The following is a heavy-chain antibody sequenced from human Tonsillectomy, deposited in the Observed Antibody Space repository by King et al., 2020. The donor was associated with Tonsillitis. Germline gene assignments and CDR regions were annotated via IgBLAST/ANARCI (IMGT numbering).Heavy chain of an antibody. CDR3: ARRAGYSSSWYYAFDI. J-gene: IGHJ3*02. V-gene: IGHV2-26*01. Sequence: VTLKESGPVLVKPTETLTLTCTVSGFSLSNARMGVSWIRQPPGKALEWLAHFFSNDEKSYITSLKSRLTISKDTSKSQVVLTMTNMDPVDTATYYCARRAGYSSSWYYAFDIWGQGTMVTVSS. D-gene: IGHD6-13*01. CDR1: GFSLSNARMG. CDR2: FFSNDEK.